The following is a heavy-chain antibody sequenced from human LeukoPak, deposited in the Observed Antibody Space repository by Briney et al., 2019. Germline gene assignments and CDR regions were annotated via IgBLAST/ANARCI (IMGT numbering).Heavy chain of an antibody. CDR2: IKQDGSEK. V-gene: IGHV3-7*01. CDR3: ATERAGERPRPLLSYYYMDV. J-gene: IGHJ6*03. D-gene: IGHD3-16*01. CDR1: GSTFSSYR. Sequence: GGSLRLSCAASGSTFSSYRMSWVRQAPGKGLEWVANIKQDGSEKHYVDSVKGRFTISRDNAKNSLYLQMNSLRAEDTAVYYCATERAGERPRPLLSYYYMDVWGKGTTVTISS.